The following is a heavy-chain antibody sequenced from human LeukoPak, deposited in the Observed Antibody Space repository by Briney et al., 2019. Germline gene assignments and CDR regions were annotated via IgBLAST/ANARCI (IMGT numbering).Heavy chain of an antibody. D-gene: IGHD3-22*01. CDR1: GFTFSNAW. V-gene: IGHV3-15*01. Sequence: GGSLRLSCAASGFTFSNAWMSWVRQAPGKGLEWVGRIKSKTDGGTTDYAAPVKGRFTISRDDSKNTLYLQMNSLKTEDTAVYYCTTDFPTYYYDSSGYYYSDYWGRGTLVTVSS. CDR3: TTDFPTYYYDSSGYYYSDY. CDR2: IKSKTDGGTT. J-gene: IGHJ4*02.